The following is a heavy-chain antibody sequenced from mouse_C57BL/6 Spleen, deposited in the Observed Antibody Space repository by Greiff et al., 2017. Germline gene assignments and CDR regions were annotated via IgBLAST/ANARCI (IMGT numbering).Heavy chain of an antibody. CDR1: GYTFTSYW. CDR3: ARGDYYGSSLYYAMDY. J-gene: IGHJ4*01. V-gene: IGHV1-69*01. Sequence: VQLQQPGAELVMPGASVKLSCKASGYTFTSYWMHWVKQRPGQGLEWIGEIDPSDSYTNYNQKFKGKSTLTVDKSSSTAYMQLSSLTSEDSAVXYCARGDYYGSSLYYAMDYWGQGTSVTVSA. CDR2: IDPSDSYT. D-gene: IGHD1-1*01.